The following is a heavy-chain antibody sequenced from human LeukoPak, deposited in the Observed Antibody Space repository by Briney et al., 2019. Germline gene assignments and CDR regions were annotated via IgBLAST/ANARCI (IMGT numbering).Heavy chain of an antibody. CDR1: GFTFSSYA. V-gene: IGHV3-23*01. J-gene: IGHJ4*02. D-gene: IGHD3-16*01. Sequence: GGSLRLSCAASGFTFSSYAMSWVRQAPGKGLEWVSAISGSGGSTYYADSVKGQFTFSRDNSKNTLYLQMNSLRAEDTAVYYCAKDTGITWGSYFPKRVFDYWGQGTLVTVSS. CDR2: ISGSGGST. CDR3: AKDTGITWGSYFPKRVFDY.